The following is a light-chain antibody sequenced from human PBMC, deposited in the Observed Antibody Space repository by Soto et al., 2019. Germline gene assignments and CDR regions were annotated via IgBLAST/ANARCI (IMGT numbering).Light chain of an antibody. CDR2: GAS. CDR3: QQYGSSLGVT. CDR1: QSISDT. V-gene: IGKV3-20*01. Sequence: EIVMTQSPDTLSVSPGERATLSCRASQSISDTLAWYQQKPGQAPRLLIYGASSRATGIPDRFSGSGSGTDFTLTISRLEPEDFAVYYCQQYGSSLGVTFGGGTKVDIK. J-gene: IGKJ4*01.